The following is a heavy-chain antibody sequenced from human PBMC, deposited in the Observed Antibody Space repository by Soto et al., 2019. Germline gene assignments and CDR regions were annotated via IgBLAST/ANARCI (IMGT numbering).Heavy chain of an antibody. D-gene: IGHD3-22*01. CDR1: GGSVSSGSYY. Sequence: PSEPLSLTCTVSGGSVSSGSYYWSWIRQPPGKGLEWIGYIYYSGSTNYNPSLKSRVTISVDTSKNQFSLKLSSVTAADTAVYYCARAPKGYYYDSSGYPSDWGQGTMVTVS. CDR3: ARAPKGYYYDSSGYPSD. V-gene: IGHV4-61*01. J-gene: IGHJ3*01. CDR2: IYYSGST.